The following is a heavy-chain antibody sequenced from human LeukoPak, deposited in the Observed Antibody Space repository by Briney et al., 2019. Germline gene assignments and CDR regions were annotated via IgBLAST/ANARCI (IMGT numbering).Heavy chain of an antibody. J-gene: IGHJ4*02. CDR2: IYYSGST. D-gene: IGHD6-19*01. CDR3: ATLGYSSGWYFPRY. CDR1: GGSISSYY. Sequence: SETLSLTCTVSGGSISSYYWSWIRQPPGKGLEWIGYIYYSGSTNYNPSLKSRVTISVDTSKNQFSLKLSSVTAGDTAVYYCATLGYSSGWYFPRYWGQGTLVTVSS. V-gene: IGHV4-59*12.